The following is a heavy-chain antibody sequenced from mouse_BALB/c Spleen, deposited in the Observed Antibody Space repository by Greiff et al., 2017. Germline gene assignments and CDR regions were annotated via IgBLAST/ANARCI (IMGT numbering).Heavy chain of an antibody. CDR1: GFTFSSYG. Sequence: EVKLVESGGDLVKPGGSLKLSCAASGFTFSSYGMSWVRQTPDKRLEWVATISSGGSYTYYPASVKGRFTISRDNAKNTLYLQMSSLKSEDTAMYYCARQGGGNYLYYFDYWGQGTTLTVSS. D-gene: IGHD2-1*01. CDR2: ISSGGSYT. J-gene: IGHJ2*01. CDR3: ARQGGGNYLYYFDY. V-gene: IGHV5-6*01.